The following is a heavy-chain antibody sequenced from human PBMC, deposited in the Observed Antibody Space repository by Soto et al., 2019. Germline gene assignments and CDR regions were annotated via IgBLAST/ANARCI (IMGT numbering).Heavy chain of an antibody. D-gene: IGHD5-12*01. V-gene: IGHV4-39*01. Sequence: SETLSLTCTVSGDSISSSRYYWGWIRQPPGKGLEWIGSLYFIGNTYYNPSLKSRLTISVDTSKNRFSLQLSSVTAADTAVYYCARQAEGGYNYGYWGQGTLVTVSS. CDR3: ARQAEGGYNYGY. J-gene: IGHJ4*02. CDR2: LYFIGNT. CDR1: GDSISSSRYY.